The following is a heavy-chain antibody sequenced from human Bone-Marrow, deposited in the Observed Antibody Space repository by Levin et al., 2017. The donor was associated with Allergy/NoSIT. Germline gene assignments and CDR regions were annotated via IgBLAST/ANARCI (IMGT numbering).Heavy chain of an antibody. CDR3: ARVGCSSTSCYVGNWFDP. Sequence: GLEWLAWINTYNGNTNYAQKVQGRVTLTTDTSTNTAYMELRSLRSDDTAVYYCARVGCSSTSCYVGNWFDPWGQGTLVTVSS. CDR2: INTYNGNT. V-gene: IGHV1-18*01. J-gene: IGHJ5*02. D-gene: IGHD2-2*01.